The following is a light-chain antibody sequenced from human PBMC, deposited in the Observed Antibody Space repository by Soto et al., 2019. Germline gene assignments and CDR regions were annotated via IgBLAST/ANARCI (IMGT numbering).Light chain of an antibody. J-gene: IGKJ5*01. CDR3: QQLTSYPIT. CDR2: AAS. V-gene: IGKV1-9*01. CDR1: QAISTY. Sequence: QLTQSPSSLSASVGDRVTISCRASQAISTYLAWYQQKPGKAPQLLIFAASTLHSGVPSRFSGSGSGTDFTLTISSLQPEDFATYYCQQLTSYPITFGQGTRLEIK.